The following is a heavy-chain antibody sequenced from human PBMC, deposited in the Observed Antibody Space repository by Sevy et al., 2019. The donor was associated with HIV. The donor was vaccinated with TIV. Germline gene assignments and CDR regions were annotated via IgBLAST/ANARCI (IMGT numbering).Heavy chain of an antibody. CDR2: ISYDGSNK. CDR1: GFTFSSYA. Sequence: GGSPRLSCAASGFTFSSYAMHWVRRAPGKGLEWVAVISYDGSNKYYADSVKGRFTISRDNSKNTLYLQMNSLRAEDTAVYYCARDRIGAFDIWGQGTMVTVSS. D-gene: IGHD2-15*01. V-gene: IGHV3-30-3*01. CDR3: ARDRIGAFDI. J-gene: IGHJ3*02.